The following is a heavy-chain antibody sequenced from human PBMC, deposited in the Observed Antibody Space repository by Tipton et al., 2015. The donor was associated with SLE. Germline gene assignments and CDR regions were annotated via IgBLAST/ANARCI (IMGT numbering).Heavy chain of an antibody. V-gene: IGHV4-59*08. J-gene: IGHJ5*02. D-gene: IGHD3-3*01. CDR3: ARHPDLWSGQRWLDP. Sequence: TLSLTCTVSGGSFSSFYWSWIRQPPGKGLEWIGYIYYSGSTNYNPSLKSRVTISVDTSKNQFSLKLSSVTAADTAVYYCARHPDLWSGQRWLDPWGQGTLVTVSS. CDR2: IYYSGST. CDR1: GGSFSSFY.